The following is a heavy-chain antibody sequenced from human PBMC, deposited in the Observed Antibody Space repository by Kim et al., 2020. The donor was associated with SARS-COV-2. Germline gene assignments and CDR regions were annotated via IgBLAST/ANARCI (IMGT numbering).Heavy chain of an antibody. Sequence: GGSLRLSCAASGLTFSSYSMNWVRQAPGKGLEWVSSISSSSSYIYYADSVKGRFTISRDNAKNSLYLQMNSLRAEDTAVYYCARDQFTIFGVVTGHYYYYGMDVWGQGTTVTVSS. CDR1: GLTFSSYS. J-gene: IGHJ6*02. V-gene: IGHV3-21*01. D-gene: IGHD3-3*01. CDR3: ARDQFTIFGVVTGHYYYYGMDV. CDR2: ISSSSSYI.